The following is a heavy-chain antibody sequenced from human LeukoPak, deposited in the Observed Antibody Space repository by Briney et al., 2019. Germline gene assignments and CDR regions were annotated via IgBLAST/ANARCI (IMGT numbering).Heavy chain of an antibody. CDR2: ISYDGSNK. CDR1: GFPFSSYS. V-gene: IGHV3-30*01. CDR3: ASPAGDFTE. Sequence: PAGTLSLSCAASGFPFSSYSMPWFRQDPRKGRERGAVISYDGSNKYYAGSVKGRVTIAGDNSKSTLYRQMISRRAEDTAGYYCASPAGDFTEWGQGTLVTVSS. J-gene: IGHJ4*02. D-gene: IGHD2-21*01.